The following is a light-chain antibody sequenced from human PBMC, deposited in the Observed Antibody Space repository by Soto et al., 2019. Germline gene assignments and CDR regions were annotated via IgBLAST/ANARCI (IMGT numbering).Light chain of an antibody. Sequence: DIKMTQSPSTLSSSVGDRVTITFRASQSISIWLAWYQQKPGKAPKLPIYDASSLESGVPSRFSGSGSGTEFTLTISSLQPDDFATYYCQQSYSGPLTFGGGTKVDI. J-gene: IGKJ4*01. CDR3: QQSYSGPLT. CDR2: DAS. V-gene: IGKV1-5*01. CDR1: QSISIW.